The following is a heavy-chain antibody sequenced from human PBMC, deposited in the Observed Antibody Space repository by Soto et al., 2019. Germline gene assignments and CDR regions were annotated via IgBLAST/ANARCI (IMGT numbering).Heavy chain of an antibody. Sequence: VQVVESGGGLVQPGGSLRLSCATSDFTISPYWMTWVRQTPGQGLEFVANIKEDGSVTNYVDSVKGRFTISRDNAKNSLYLQMNSLRAEDTAVSYCGTDQWVGAFDLWGRGTTVTVSS. D-gene: IGHD2-15*01. CDR2: IKEDGSVT. CDR1: DFTISPYW. V-gene: IGHV3-7*01. CDR3: GTDQWVGAFDL. J-gene: IGHJ3*01.